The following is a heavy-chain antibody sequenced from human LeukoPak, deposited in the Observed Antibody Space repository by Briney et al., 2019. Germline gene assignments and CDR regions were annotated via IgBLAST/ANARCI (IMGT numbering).Heavy chain of an antibody. D-gene: IGHD5-24*01. CDR2: INPNSGGT. Sequence: GASVKVSCKASGYTFTGYYMHWVRQAPGQGLEWMGWINPNSGGTNYAQKFQGRVTMTRDTSISTAYMELSRLRSDDTAVYYCARESIEMATIRSSWFDPWGQGTLVTVSS. V-gene: IGHV1-2*02. CDR1: GYTFTGYY. CDR3: ARESIEMATIRSSWFDP. J-gene: IGHJ5*02.